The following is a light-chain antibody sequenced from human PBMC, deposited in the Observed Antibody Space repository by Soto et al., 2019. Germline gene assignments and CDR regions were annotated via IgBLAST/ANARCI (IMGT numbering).Light chain of an antibody. V-gene: IGKV1-39*01. CDR3: QQSYSTPFT. CDR1: QSISSW. Sequence: GDRVTITCRASQSISSWLAWYQQKPGKAPKLLIYDASSLESGVPSRFSGSGSGTDFTLTISSLQPEDFATYYCQQSYSTPFTFGPGTKVDIK. CDR2: DAS. J-gene: IGKJ3*01.